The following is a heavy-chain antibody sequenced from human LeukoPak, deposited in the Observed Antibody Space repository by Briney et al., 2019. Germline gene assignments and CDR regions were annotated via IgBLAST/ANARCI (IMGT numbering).Heavy chain of an antibody. V-gene: IGHV3-64D*06. D-gene: IGHD1-14*01. CDR3: VKDLDNHYYQTLFDY. CDR1: GFTFSRYA. Sequence: GGSLRLSCSASGFTFSRYAMHWVRQAPGKGLEYVSAISNNGGSTYYADSVKGRFTISRDNSKDTLYLQMSSLRAEDTAVYYCVKDLDNHYYQTLFDYWGQGTLVTVSS. CDR2: ISNNGGST. J-gene: IGHJ4*02.